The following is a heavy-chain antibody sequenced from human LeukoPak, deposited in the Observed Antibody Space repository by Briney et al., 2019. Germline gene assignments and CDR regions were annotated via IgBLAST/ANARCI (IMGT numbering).Heavy chain of an antibody. V-gene: IGHV4-59*01. D-gene: IGHD4-23*01. CDR2: IYDSGST. Sequence: PETLSLTCTVSGVSINSYYWSWIRQPPGKGLEWIGYIYDSGSTNNNPSLRSRVTTSVDTSKNQFSLRLSSVTAADTAVYYCARGRGNPYDAFDIWGQGTMVTVSS. CDR1: GVSINSYY. J-gene: IGHJ3*02. CDR3: ARGRGNPYDAFDI.